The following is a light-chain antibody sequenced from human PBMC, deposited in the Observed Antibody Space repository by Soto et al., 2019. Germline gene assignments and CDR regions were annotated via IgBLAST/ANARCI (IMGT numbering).Light chain of an antibody. CDR1: QSVSSN. CDR2: GAS. J-gene: IGKJ5*01. CDR3: QQYNSWPLT. V-gene: IGKV3-15*01. Sequence: EIVMTQSPATLSVSPGERVTHSCRASQSVSSNLAWYQQKPGQAPRLLIYGASTRATGIPARFSGSGPGTEFTLTISSLQSEDFAVYYCQQYNSWPLTFGQGTRLEI.